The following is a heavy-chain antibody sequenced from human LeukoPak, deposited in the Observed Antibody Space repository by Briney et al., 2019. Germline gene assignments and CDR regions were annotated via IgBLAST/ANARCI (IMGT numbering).Heavy chain of an antibody. Sequence: PSETLSLTCGVSGYSISNTYYWGWIRQPPGKGLEWIASIYNSGSTYYNPSLKSRVTISVDTSKNQFSLKLSSVTAADTAVYYCARNVSTGYFDYWGQGTLVTVSS. CDR1: GYSISNTYY. J-gene: IGHJ4*02. D-gene: IGHD3-10*02. V-gene: IGHV4-38-2*01. CDR3: ARNVSTGYFDY. CDR2: IYNSGST.